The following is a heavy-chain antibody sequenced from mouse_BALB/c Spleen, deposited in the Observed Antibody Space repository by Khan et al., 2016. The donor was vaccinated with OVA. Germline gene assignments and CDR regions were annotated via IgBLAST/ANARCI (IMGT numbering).Heavy chain of an antibody. J-gene: IGHJ4*01. Sequence: QIQLVQSGPELKKPGETVKISCKASGYTFTDYGMNWVKQAPGKGLKWMGWINPNTGEPTYAEEFKGRFAFSLETSARTAYLQLNNLKNEDTATYFGARDDYCGSAYRNLDHYALDYWGQGTSVTVSS. CDR1: GYTFTDYG. V-gene: IGHV9-3*02. CDR3: ARDDYCGSAYRNLDHYALDY. CDR2: INPNTGEP. D-gene: IGHD1-1*01.